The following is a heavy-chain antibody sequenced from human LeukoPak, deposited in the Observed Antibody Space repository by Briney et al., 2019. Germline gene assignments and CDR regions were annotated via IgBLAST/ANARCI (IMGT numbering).Heavy chain of an antibody. V-gene: IGHV4-59*08. Sequence: SETLSLTCTVSGGSISGYYWSWIRQPPGKGLECIGYIYYSGSTNYNPSLKSRVTISVDTSRNQFSLKLTSVTAADTAVYYCAKVSDRDSSGYYWGFEYWGQGTLVTISS. CDR3: AKVSDRDSSGYYWGFEY. J-gene: IGHJ4*02. CDR2: IYYSGST. D-gene: IGHD3-22*01. CDR1: GGSISGYY.